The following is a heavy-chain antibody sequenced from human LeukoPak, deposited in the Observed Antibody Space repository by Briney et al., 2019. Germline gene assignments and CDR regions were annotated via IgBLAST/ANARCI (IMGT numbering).Heavy chain of an antibody. CDR3: AKPPNYYGSGSYGYMDV. D-gene: IGHD3-10*01. J-gene: IGHJ6*03. CDR2: IRYDGSNK. Sequence: GGSLRLSCAASGFTFSSYGMHWVRQAPGKGLEWVAFIRYDGSNKYYADSVKGRFTISRDNSKNTLCLQMNSLRAEDTAVYYCAKPPNYYGSGSYGYMDVWGKGTTVTVSS. V-gene: IGHV3-30*02. CDR1: GFTFSSYG.